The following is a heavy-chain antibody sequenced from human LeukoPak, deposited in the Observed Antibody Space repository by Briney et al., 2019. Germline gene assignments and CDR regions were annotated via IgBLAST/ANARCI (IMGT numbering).Heavy chain of an antibody. D-gene: IGHD3-22*01. CDR2: IRSKAYGGTT. Sequence: PGGSLRLSCTAAGFTFGDYAMSWVRQAPGKGLEWVGFIRSKAYGGTTEYAGSVKGRFTISRDDSKSIAYLQMNSLKTEDTAVYYRTRGIRYYYDSSGYYWGQGTLVTVSS. CDR1: GFTFGDYA. V-gene: IGHV3-49*04. J-gene: IGHJ4*02. CDR3: TRGIRYYYDSSGYY.